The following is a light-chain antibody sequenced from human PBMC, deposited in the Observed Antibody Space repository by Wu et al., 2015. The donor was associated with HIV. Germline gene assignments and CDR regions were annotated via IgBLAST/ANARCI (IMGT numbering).Light chain of an antibody. V-gene: IGKV3-20*01. CDR2: GAS. J-gene: IGKJ4*01. Sequence: EIVLTQSPGTLSLSPGERATLSCRASQSVSSSYLAWYQQKPGQAPRLLIYGASSRATGIPDRFSGSGSGTDFILTISRLEPEDFAVYYCQQFGSSPEVTFGGGTKVE. CDR3: QQFGSSPEVT. CDR1: QSVSSSY.